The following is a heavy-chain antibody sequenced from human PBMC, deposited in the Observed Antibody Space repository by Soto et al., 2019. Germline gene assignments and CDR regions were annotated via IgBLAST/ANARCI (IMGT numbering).Heavy chain of an antibody. CDR2: IYNSGKT. CDR3: AREVVVGGSCYQFDS. CDR1: GGSINMGGYY. Sequence: QVQLQESGPGLVKPSQTLSLTCTVSGGSINMGGYYWSWIRQHPGKGLDWIGYIYNSGKTYYNSYLKSRVTISIDTSQKQFSLKLTSVTAADTAVYYCAREVVVGGSCYQFDSWGQGTLVTVSS. V-gene: IGHV4-31*03. J-gene: IGHJ4*02. D-gene: IGHD2-21*01.